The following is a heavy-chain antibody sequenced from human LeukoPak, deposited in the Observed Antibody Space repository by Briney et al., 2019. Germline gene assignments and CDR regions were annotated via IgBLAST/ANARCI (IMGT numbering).Heavy chain of an antibody. CDR3: ARGRGYGAYDWNDY. V-gene: IGHV3-53*01. D-gene: IGHD5-12*01. CDR1: GFTFSSYA. CDR2: IHSGGAT. J-gene: IGHJ4*02. Sequence: PGGSLRLSCAASGFTFSSYAMSWVRQAPGKGLEWVSVIHSGGATYYADSVKGRFTISRDSSKNTLYLQMNNLRAEDTAVYYCARGRGYGAYDWNDYWGQGTLVTVSS.